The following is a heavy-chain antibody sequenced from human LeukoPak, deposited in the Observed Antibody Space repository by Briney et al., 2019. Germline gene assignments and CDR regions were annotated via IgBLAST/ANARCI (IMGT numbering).Heavy chain of an antibody. CDR3: ASTLREP. J-gene: IGHJ5*02. D-gene: IGHD2-2*01. V-gene: IGHV3-30*02. CDR1: GFIFSTYG. CDR2: IQYDGGNK. Sequence: GGSLRLSCAASGFIFSTYGMHWVRQAPGKGLEWVTFIQYDGGNKNYADSVRGRFTISRDNAKNSLYLQMNSLRAEDTAVYYCASTLREPWGQGTLVTVSS.